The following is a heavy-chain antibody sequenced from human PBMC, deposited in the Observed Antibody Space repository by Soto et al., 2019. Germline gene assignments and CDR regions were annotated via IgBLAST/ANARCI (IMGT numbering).Heavy chain of an antibody. Sequence: GSLRLSCAASGFTFSSYGMHWVRQAPGKGLEWVAVIWNDRSNKYYADSVKGRFTISRDNAKNSLYLQMNSLRAEDTAVYYCARDVPGSDYDAFDIWGQGTMVTVSS. CDR2: IWNDRSNK. J-gene: IGHJ3*02. D-gene: IGHD1-26*01. V-gene: IGHV3-33*01. CDR1: GFTFSSYG. CDR3: ARDVPGSDYDAFDI.